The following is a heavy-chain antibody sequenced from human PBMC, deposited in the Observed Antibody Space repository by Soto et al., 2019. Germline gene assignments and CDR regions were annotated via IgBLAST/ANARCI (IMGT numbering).Heavy chain of an antibody. Sequence: ASVKVSCKASGYTFTSYYMHWVRQAPGQGLEWMGIINPSGGSTSYAQKFQGRVTMTRDTSTSTVYMELSSLRSEDTAVYYCARDRDNLESRRGRPKNNWFDPWGQGTLVTVSS. V-gene: IGHV1-46*01. CDR3: ARDRDNLESRRGRPKNNWFDP. J-gene: IGHJ5*02. CDR2: INPSGGST. CDR1: GYTFTSYY. D-gene: IGHD1-1*01.